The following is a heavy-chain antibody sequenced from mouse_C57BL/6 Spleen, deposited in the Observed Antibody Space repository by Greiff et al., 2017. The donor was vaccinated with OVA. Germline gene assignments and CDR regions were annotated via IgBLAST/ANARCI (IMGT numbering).Heavy chain of an antibody. Sequence: QVQLQQSGAELVRPGTSVKMSCKASGYTFTNYWIGWAKQRPGHGLEWIGDLYPGGGYTNYNEKFKGKATLTADKSSSTAYMQFSSLTSEDSAIYYCARFYYYGSSLKGYFDYWGQGTTLTVSS. V-gene: IGHV1-63*01. J-gene: IGHJ2*01. D-gene: IGHD1-1*01. CDR1: GYTFTNYW. CDR2: LYPGGGYT. CDR3: ARFYYYGSSLKGYFDY.